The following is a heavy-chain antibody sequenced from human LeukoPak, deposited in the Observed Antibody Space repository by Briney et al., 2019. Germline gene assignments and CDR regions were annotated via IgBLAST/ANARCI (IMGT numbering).Heavy chain of an antibody. CDR1: GFTFSSYA. D-gene: IGHD4/OR15-4a*01. CDR2: ISGSGDST. CDR3: ARLAGAYSHPYDY. J-gene: IGHJ4*02. Sequence: GGSLRLSCTASGFTFSSYAMSWVRQAPGKGLEWVSAISGSGDSTYYADSVKGRFTISRDNSKNTLYLQMNSLRAEDTAVYYCARLAGAYSHPYDYWGQGTLVTVSS. V-gene: IGHV3-23*01.